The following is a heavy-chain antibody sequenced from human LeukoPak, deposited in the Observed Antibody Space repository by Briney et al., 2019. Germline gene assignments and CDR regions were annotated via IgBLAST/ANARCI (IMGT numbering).Heavy chain of an antibody. J-gene: IGHJ5*02. CDR3: ARASLRITMIVVTYNWFDP. Sequence: SETLSLTCAVYGGSFSGYYWSWIRQPPGKGLEWIGEINHSGSTYYNPSLKSRVTISVDTSKNQFSLKLSSVTAADTAVYYCARASLRITMIVVTYNWFDPWGQGTLVTVSS. D-gene: IGHD3-22*01. CDR2: INHSGST. CDR1: GGSFSGYY. V-gene: IGHV4-34*01.